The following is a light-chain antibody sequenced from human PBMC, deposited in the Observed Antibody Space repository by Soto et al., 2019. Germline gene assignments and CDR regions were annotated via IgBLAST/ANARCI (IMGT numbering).Light chain of an antibody. Sequence: EIVLSQSPATLSLSPGERATLSCGASRSVSSSYLAWYQQKPGLAPRLLIYDAAKRATDIPDRFSGGGSGTDFTLTISRLEPEDFAVYYCQQYGNSPWTFGQGTRWIS. V-gene: IGKV3D-20*01. J-gene: IGKJ1*01. CDR1: RSVSSSY. CDR2: DAA. CDR3: QQYGNSPWT.